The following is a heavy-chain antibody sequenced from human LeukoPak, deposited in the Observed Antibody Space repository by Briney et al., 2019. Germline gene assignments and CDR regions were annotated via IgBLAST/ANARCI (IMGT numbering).Heavy chain of an antibody. Sequence: ASVKVSCKASGYTFTGYYMHWVRQAPGQGLERMGWINPNSGGTNYAQKFQGRVTMTRDTSISTAYMEPSRLRSDDTAVYYCARDLTGYYNSWFFVPWGQGTLVTVSS. CDR3: ARDLTGYYNSWFFVP. D-gene: IGHD3-9*01. CDR2: INPNSGGT. V-gene: IGHV1-2*02. CDR1: GYTFTGYY. J-gene: IGHJ5*02.